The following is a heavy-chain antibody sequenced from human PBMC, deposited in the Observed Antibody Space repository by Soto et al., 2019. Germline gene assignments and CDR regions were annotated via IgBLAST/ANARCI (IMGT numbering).Heavy chain of an antibody. Sequence: QVQLVESGGGVVQPGRSLRLSCAASGFTFSSYGMHWVRQAPGTGLEWVAVIWYDGSNKYYADSVKGRFTISRDNSKSTPYLQMNSLRAEDTAVYYCARDASWDDYYYCMDVWGQGTTVTVSS. CDR2: IWYDGSNK. V-gene: IGHV3-33*01. CDR1: GFTFSSYG. J-gene: IGHJ6*02. CDR3: ARDASWDDYYYCMDV. D-gene: IGHD1-26*01.